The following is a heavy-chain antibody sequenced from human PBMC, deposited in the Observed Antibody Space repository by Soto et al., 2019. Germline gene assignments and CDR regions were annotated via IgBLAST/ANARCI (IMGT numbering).Heavy chain of an antibody. D-gene: IGHD1-26*01. Sequence: QLQLVQSGAEVKKPGASVKVSCTASGYTFTSYAMHWVRQAPGQRREWMGWINAGNGNTKYSQECQGRVTITRDTPASTAYMELSSLRSEDTAVYYCARDVGATGDWGQGTLVTVSS. V-gene: IGHV1-3*01. CDR1: GYTFTSYA. J-gene: IGHJ4*02. CDR3: ARDVGATGD. CDR2: INAGNGNT.